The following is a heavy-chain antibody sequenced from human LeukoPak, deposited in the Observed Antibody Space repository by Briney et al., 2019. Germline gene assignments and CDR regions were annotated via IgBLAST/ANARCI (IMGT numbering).Heavy chain of an antibody. J-gene: IGHJ2*01. V-gene: IGHV3-30-3*01. CDR3: ARDPWYSSGLYMTPRCFDL. CDR2: ITDDGSEV. CDR1: GFTFSSYT. Sequence: PGGSLRLSCAASGFTFSSYTMHWVRQAPGKGLEWVAAITDDGSEVYYSDSAKGRLTISRDNSNNTLSLQMNSLRAEDTAVYYCARDPWYSSGLYMTPRCFDLWGRGTLVTVSS. D-gene: IGHD6-19*01.